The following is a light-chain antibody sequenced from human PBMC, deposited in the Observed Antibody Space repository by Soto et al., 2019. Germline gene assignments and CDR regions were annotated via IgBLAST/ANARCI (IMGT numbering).Light chain of an antibody. CDR2: AAS. CDR3: QQSYSIPWT. Sequence: DIQMTQSPSSLSTSIGDRVTITGRASQSISSYLNWYQQKPGKAPKLLIFAASSLQSGVPSRFSGSGSGTDFTLTISSLQPEDFATYYCQQSYSIPWTFGQGTKVEIK. V-gene: IGKV1-39*01. J-gene: IGKJ1*01. CDR1: QSISSY.